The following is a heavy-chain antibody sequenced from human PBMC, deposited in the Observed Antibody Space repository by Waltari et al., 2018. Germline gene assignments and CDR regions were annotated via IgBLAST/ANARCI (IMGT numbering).Heavy chain of an antibody. CDR3: ARKSITIFGVVIRRAPYYFDY. Sequence: QVQLQQWGAGLLKPSETLSLTCAVYGGSFSGYYWSWIRQPPGKGLEWIGEINHSGSTNYNPSLNSRVTISVDTSKNQFSLKLSSVTAADTAVYYCARKSITIFGVVIRRAPYYFDYWGQGTLVTVSS. D-gene: IGHD3-3*01. J-gene: IGHJ4*02. CDR2: INHSGST. V-gene: IGHV4-34*01. CDR1: GGSFSGYY.